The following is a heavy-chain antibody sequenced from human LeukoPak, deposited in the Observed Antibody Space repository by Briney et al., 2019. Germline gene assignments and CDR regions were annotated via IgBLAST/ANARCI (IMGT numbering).Heavy chain of an antibody. J-gene: IGHJ4*02. CDR1: GFTFSSYG. CDR3: AKAYYYDSSGYSFDY. D-gene: IGHD3-22*01. V-gene: IGHV3-30*18. CDR2: MSYDGSNK. Sequence: PGGSLRLSCADSGFTFSSYGMHWVRQAPGKGLEWVAVMSYDGSNKYYADSVKGRFTISRDNSKNTLYLQMNSLRAEDTAVYYCAKAYYYDSSGYSFDYWGQGTLVTVSS.